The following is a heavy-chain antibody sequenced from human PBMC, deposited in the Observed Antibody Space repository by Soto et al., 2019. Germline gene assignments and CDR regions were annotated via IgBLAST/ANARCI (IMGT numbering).Heavy chain of an antibody. J-gene: IGHJ4*02. Sequence: QVQLVQSGAEVKKPGASVKVSCKASGYTFTGYYMHWVRQAPGQGLEWMGWINPNSGGTNYAQKFQGRVTMTRETSISTAYMELSRLRSDDTAVYYCAREGPYYYDSSGYPSRAYYFDYWGQGTLVTVSS. V-gene: IGHV1-2*02. CDR1: GYTFTGYY. D-gene: IGHD3-22*01. CDR2: INPNSGGT. CDR3: AREGPYYYDSSGYPSRAYYFDY.